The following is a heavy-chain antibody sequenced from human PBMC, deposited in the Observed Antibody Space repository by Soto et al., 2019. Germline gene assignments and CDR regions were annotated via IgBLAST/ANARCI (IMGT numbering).Heavy chain of an antibody. Sequence: QVQLVQSGDEVKKPGASVKVSCKASGYTFTSDDINWVRQATGQGLEWMGWMNPNSGNTGYAQKIQGRVPMTMSTSISTAYMKLSSLRSEVTAVYYCESMGSSDWGQGTLVTVSS. CDR1: GYTFTSDD. V-gene: IGHV1-8*01. J-gene: IGHJ4*02. D-gene: IGHD2-15*01. CDR2: MNPNSGNT. CDR3: ESMGSSD.